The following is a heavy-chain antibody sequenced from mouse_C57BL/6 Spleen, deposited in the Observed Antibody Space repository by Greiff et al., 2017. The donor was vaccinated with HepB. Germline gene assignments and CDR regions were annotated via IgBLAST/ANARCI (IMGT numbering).Heavy chain of an antibody. CDR3: ARSYGSSYDYAMDY. Sequence: DVQLVESGGGLVQPGGSLSLSCAASGFTFTDDYMTWVRQPPGKALEWLGFMRNKANGYTTEYSASVKGRFTISRDNSQTILYLQMNALRAEDSATYYCARSYGSSYDYAMDYWGQGTSVTVSS. J-gene: IGHJ4*01. V-gene: IGHV7-3*01. CDR2: MRNKANGYTT. D-gene: IGHD1-1*01. CDR1: GFTFTDDY.